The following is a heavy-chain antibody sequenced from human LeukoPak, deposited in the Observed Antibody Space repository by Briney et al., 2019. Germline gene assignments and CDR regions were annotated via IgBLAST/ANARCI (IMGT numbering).Heavy chain of an antibody. Sequence: GGSLRLSCVASGFTFGKYWMSWVRQAPGKGLEWVANIKLDGSEKNYVDSVKGRFTISRDNTKNSLYLQMNSLRAEDTAVYYCAKLRQLLPYDFEYWGQGTLVTVSS. J-gene: IGHJ4*02. CDR1: GFTFGKYW. D-gene: IGHD1-26*01. CDR3: AKLRQLLPYDFEY. CDR2: IKLDGSEK. V-gene: IGHV3-7*03.